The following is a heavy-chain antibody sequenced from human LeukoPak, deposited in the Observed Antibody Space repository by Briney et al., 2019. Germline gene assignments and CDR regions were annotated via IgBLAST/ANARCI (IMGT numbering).Heavy chain of an antibody. Sequence: SVKVSCKASGGTFSSYAISWVRQAPGQGLGWMGGIIPIFGTANYAQKFQGRVTITADESTSTAYMELSSLRSEDTAVYYCARGPMVRTPDYYYGMDVWGQGTTVTVSS. CDR2: IIPIFGTA. CDR1: GGTFSSYA. CDR3: ARGPMVRTPDYYYGMDV. V-gene: IGHV1-69*13. D-gene: IGHD3-10*01. J-gene: IGHJ6*02.